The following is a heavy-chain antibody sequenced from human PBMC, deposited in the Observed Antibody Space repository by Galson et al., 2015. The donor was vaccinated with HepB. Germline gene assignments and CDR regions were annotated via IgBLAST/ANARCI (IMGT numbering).Heavy chain of an antibody. CDR2: ISGSGGST. D-gene: IGHD3-22*01. J-gene: IGHJ5*02. Sequence: SLRLSCAASGFTFSSYAMSWVRQAPGKGLEWVSAISGSGGSTYYADSVKGRFTISRDNSKNTLYLQMNSLRAEDTAVYYCAKDQAGGYYSNWFDPWGQGTLVTVSS. CDR3: AKDQAGGYYSNWFDP. V-gene: IGHV3-23*01. CDR1: GFTFSSYA.